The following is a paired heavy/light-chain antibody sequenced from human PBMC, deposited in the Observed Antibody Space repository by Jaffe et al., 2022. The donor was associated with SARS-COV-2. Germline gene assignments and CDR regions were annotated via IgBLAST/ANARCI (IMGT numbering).Heavy chain of an antibody. CDR3: ASPIVLMVYAIPQPPGLNY. Sequence: QVQLVQSGAEVKKPGASVKVSCKASGYTFTGYYMHWVRQAPGQGLEWMGWINPNSGGTNYAQKFQGRVTMTRDTSISTAYMELSRLRSDDTAVYYCASPIVLMVYAIPQPPGLNYWGQGTLVTVSS. CDR2: INPNSGGT. CDR1: GYTFTGYY. J-gene: IGHJ4*02. V-gene: IGHV1-2*02. D-gene: IGHD2-8*01.
Light chain of an antibody. CDR1: QSISSW. CDR3: QQYNSYFPWT. Sequence: DIQMTQSPSTLSASVGDRVTITCRASQSISSWLAWYQQKPGKAPKLLIYKASSLESGVPSRFSGSGSGTEFTLTISSLQPDDFATYYCQQYNSYFPWTFGQGTKVEIK. CDR2: KAS. J-gene: IGKJ1*01. V-gene: IGKV1-5*03.